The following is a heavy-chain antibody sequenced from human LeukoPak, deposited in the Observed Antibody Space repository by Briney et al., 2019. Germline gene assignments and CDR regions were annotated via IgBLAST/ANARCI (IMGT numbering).Heavy chain of an antibody. Sequence: GGSLRLSCAASGFTFSSYWMHWVRQAPGKGLVWVSRINSDGSSKSYADSVKGRFTISRDNAKNTLYLQMNSLRAEDTAVYYCADGDYGGFGGYWGQGTLVTVSS. CDR1: GFTFSSYW. CDR3: ADGDYGGFGGY. J-gene: IGHJ4*02. CDR2: INSDGSSK. D-gene: IGHD4-17*01. V-gene: IGHV3-74*01.